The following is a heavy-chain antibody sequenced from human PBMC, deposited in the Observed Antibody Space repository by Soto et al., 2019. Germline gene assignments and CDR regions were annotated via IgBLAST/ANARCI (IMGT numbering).Heavy chain of an antibody. Sequence: VQLVESGGGVVQPGRSLRLSCAAAGFTISDYAMHWVRQAPGKGLEWVAVISHDGRNTHYADSVKGRFTISRDSSKNTVSLEMTSLRAEDTAVYYCAKGGRQWLVTSDFNYWGQGALVTVSS. CDR2: ISHDGRNT. J-gene: IGHJ4*02. D-gene: IGHD6-19*01. V-gene: IGHV3-30*18. CDR1: GFTISDYA. CDR3: AKGGRQWLVTSDFNY.